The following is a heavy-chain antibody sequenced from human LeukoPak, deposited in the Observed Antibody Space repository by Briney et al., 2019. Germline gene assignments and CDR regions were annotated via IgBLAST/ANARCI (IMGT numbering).Heavy chain of an antibody. CDR1: GYTFTDYQ. D-gene: IGHD3-10*01. J-gene: IGHJ5*02. V-gene: IGHV1-2*02. CDR3: AREGEDSDDTNWFDP. Sequence: ASVKVSCKTSGYTFTDYQIHWVRQAPGQGLEWVGRVNPNNGDTNYAQTFHGRVILTRDTSISAVAMELTRLGPDDTAIYFCAREGEDSDDTNWFDPWGQGTLVTVSS. CDR2: VNPNNGDT.